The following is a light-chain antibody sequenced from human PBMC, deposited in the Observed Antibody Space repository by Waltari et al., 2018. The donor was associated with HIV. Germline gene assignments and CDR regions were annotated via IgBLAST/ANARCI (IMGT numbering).Light chain of an antibody. Sequence: QVVLTQSHSASASLGASVKLTCTLSSGHTTYTIAWTPQQPEKGHRFLMKVNIDGSLTKGDEIPDRFSGSASGPERSLTIASLQSEDEGDYYCQTWGAGIVVFGGGTKLSVL. CDR2: VNIDGSL. J-gene: IGLJ2*01. V-gene: IGLV4-69*01. CDR3: QTWGAGIVV. CDR1: SGHTTYT.